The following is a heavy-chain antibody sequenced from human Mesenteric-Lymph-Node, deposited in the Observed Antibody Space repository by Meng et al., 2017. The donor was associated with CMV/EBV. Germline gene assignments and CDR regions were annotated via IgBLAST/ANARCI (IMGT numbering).Heavy chain of an antibody. D-gene: IGHD3-9*01. CDR2: IYYSGST. V-gene: IGHV4-61*01. Sequence: CPVSGGSVSSGSYYWSWIRQPPGKGLEWIGYIYYSGSTNYNPSLKSRVTISVDTSKNQFSLKLSSVTAADTAVYYCARDRRLRYFDPWGQGTLVTVSS. J-gene: IGHJ5*02. CDR1: GGSVSSGSYY. CDR3: ARDRRLRYFDP.